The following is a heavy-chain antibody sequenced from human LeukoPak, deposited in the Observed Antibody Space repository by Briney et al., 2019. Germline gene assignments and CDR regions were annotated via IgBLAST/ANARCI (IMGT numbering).Heavy chain of an antibody. J-gene: IGHJ4*02. V-gene: IGHV3-48*03. CDR2: IGSSGTTI. Sequence: TGGSLRLSCAASGFTFSSYEMNWVRQAPGKGLEWVSYIGSSGTTIPYADSVKGRFTTSRDNAKNLMYLVMNSLRAEDTAVYYCARAVDPHYYDTSGFDYWGQGTLVTVSS. CDR1: GFTFSSYE. CDR3: ARAVDPHYYDTSGFDY. D-gene: IGHD3-22*01.